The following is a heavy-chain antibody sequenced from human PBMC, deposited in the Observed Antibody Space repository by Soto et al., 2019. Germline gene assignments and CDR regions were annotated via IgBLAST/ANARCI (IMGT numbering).Heavy chain of an antibody. Sequence: ASVKVSCKASGGTFSSYAISWVRQAPGQGLEWMGGIIPIFGTANYAQKFQGRVTITADESTSTAYMELSSLRSEDTAVYYCAREFKIGSGGQPDDIYYFDYWGQGTLVTVSS. D-gene: IGHD2-15*01. V-gene: IGHV1-69*13. CDR3: AREFKIGSGGQPDDIYYFDY. CDR2: IIPIFGTA. J-gene: IGHJ4*02. CDR1: GGTFSSYA.